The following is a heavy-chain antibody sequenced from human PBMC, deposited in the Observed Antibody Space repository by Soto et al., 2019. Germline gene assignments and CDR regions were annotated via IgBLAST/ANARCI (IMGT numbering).Heavy chain of an antibody. CDR2: ISSSSSTI. Sequence: PGGSLRLSCTASGFTFSSYSMNWVRQAPGKGLEWASYISSSSSTIYYADSVKGRFTISRDNAKNSLYLQMNSLRDEDTAVYYCASDEGYSYGSPYYYGMDVWGQGTTVTVSS. J-gene: IGHJ6*02. D-gene: IGHD5-18*01. V-gene: IGHV3-48*02. CDR1: GFTFSSYS. CDR3: ASDEGYSYGSPYYYGMDV.